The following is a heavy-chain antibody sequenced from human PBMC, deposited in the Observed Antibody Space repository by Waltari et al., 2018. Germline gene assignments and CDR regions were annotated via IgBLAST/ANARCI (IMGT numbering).Heavy chain of an antibody. J-gene: IGHJ2*01. CDR3: TRDEDFDSEYFDL. CDR2: ISSSSSYI. D-gene: IGHD3-3*01. Sequence: EVQLVESGGGLVKPGGSLRLSCAASGFTFSSYSMNWVRQAPGKGLEWVSSISSSSSYIYYADSVKGRFTISRDNAKNSLYLQMNSLRAEDTAVYYCTRDEDFDSEYFDLWGRGTLVTVSS. V-gene: IGHV3-21*01. CDR1: GFTFSSYS.